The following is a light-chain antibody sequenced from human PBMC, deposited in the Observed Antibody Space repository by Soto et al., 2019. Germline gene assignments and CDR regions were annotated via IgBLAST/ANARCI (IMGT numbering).Light chain of an antibody. CDR3: MSSTSSGTYV. Sequence: QSVLTQPASVSGSPGQSITISCTGSSGDVGYYDYVSWYQHLPGKVPELMIYHVTNRTSGVSDRFSGSKSGNTASLTISGLQAEYEANYYCMSSTSSGTYVFGSGTKVTV. CDR2: HVT. J-gene: IGLJ1*01. CDR1: SGDVGYYDY. V-gene: IGLV2-14*03.